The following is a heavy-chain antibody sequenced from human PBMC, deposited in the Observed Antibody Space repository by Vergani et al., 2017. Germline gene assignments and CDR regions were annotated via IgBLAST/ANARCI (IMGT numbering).Heavy chain of an antibody. Sequence: QITLKESGPTLVKPTQTLTLTCTFSGFSLSTSGVGVGWIRQPPGKALEWLALIYWDDDKRYSPSLKSRLTITKDTYKNQVVLTMTNMDPVDTATYYCAHRGSSITMVRGALDYWGQGTLVTVSS. J-gene: IGHJ4*02. CDR1: GFSLSTSGVG. CDR2: IYWDDDK. CDR3: AHRGSSITMVRGALDY. V-gene: IGHV2-5*02. D-gene: IGHD3-10*01.